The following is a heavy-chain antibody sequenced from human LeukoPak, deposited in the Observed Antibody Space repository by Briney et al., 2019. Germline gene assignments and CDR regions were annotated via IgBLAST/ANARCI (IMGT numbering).Heavy chain of an antibody. J-gene: IGHJ1*01. CDR1: GYTFTSYG. V-gene: IGHV1-18*01. CDR3: ARDGVLAARPSYFQT. D-gene: IGHD3-3*01. Sequence: ASVKVSCKASGYTFTSYGISWVRQAPGQGLEWMGWISAYNGNTNYAQKLQGRVTMTTDTSTSTAYMELRSLRSDDTAVYYCARDGVLAARPSYFQTGGQAPWSPSPQ. CDR2: ISAYNGNT.